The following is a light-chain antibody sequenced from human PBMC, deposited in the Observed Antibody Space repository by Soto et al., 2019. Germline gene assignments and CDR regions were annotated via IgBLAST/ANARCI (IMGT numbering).Light chain of an antibody. CDR3: QKFNAVPT. J-gene: IGKJ4*01. Sequence: DIQMTQSPSSLSASVGDRVTITCRASQAINNYLAWYQQKPGKVPTLLISAASTLQSGVPSRFSGSGSGTDFTLTINSLQPEDVATYYCQKFNAVPTFGGGTKVEI. V-gene: IGKV1-27*01. CDR1: QAINNY. CDR2: AAS.